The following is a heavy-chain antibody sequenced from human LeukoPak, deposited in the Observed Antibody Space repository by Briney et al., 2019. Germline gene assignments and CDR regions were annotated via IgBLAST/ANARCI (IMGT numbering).Heavy chain of an antibody. Sequence: ASVKVSCKASGYTFTSYYMHWVRQAPGQGLEWMGIINPSGGSTSYAQKFQGRVTMTRATSTSTVYMELSSLRSEDTAVYYCQLSGYYYDSSGVSYMDVWGKGTTVTVSS. V-gene: IGHV1-46*01. CDR1: GYTFTSYY. CDR2: INPSGGST. J-gene: IGHJ6*03. D-gene: IGHD3-22*01. CDR3: QLSGYYYDSSGVSYMDV.